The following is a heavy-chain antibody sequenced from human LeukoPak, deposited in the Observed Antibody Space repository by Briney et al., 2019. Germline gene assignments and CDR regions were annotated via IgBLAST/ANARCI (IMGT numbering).Heavy chain of an antibody. CDR2: IYPGDSDT. CDR1: GYIFTTNW. Sequence: GASLQISCKGSGYIFTTNWIGWGRQVPGKGLEWMGIIYPGDSDTRYSPSFQGQVTMSADTSINTAYLQWSSLKASDTAIYFCARGSGDPHFDYWGQGTLVTVSS. D-gene: IGHD2-15*01. CDR3: ARGSGDPHFDY. J-gene: IGHJ4*02. V-gene: IGHV5-51*01.